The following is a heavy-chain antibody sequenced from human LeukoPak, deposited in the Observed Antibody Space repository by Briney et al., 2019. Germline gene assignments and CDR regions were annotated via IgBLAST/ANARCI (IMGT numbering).Heavy chain of an antibody. J-gene: IGHJ6*03. V-gene: IGHV3-21*01. Sequence: AGGSLRLSCAASGFSFSAYTMNWVRQAPGKGLEWVSSISSSTSYIYYTDSVKGRFTTSRDNANNSLYLQMNSLSAEDTAFYYCAKEELRRITMWGYMDVWGKGTTVTISS. CDR1: GFSFSAYT. D-gene: IGHD3-10*02. CDR2: ISSSTSYI. CDR3: AKEELRRITMWGYMDV.